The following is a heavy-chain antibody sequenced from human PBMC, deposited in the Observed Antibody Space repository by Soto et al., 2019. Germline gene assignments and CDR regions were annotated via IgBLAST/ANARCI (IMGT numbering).Heavy chain of an antibody. CDR2: INPNSGGT. J-gene: IGHJ4*02. V-gene: IGHV1-2*04. Sequence: ASVKVSCKASGYTFTGYYMHWVRQAPGQGLEWMGWINPNSGGTNYAQKFQGWVTMTRDTSISTAYMELSRLRSDDTAVYYCARGGDIVVVPASYFDYWGQGTLVTVSS. D-gene: IGHD2-2*01. CDR1: GYTFTGYY. CDR3: ARGGDIVVVPASYFDY.